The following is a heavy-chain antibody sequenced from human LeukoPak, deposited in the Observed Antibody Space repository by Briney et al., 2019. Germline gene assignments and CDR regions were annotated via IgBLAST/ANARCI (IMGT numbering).Heavy chain of an antibody. J-gene: IGHJ4*02. CDR3: ARDLGYLDGYHQASED. Sequence: GGSLRLSCVASGFTFSTYEMNWVRQAPGKGLEWVSYISSSGTTIHYADSVKGRFTISRDNAKNSLHLQMNSLRAEDTAVYYCARDLGYLDGYHQASEDWGQGTLVTVSS. D-gene: IGHD5-24*01. V-gene: IGHV3-48*03. CDR2: ISSSGTTI. CDR1: GFTFSTYE.